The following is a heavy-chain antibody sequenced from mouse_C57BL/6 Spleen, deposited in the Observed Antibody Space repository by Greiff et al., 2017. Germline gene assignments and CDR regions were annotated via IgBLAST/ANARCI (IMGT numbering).Heavy chain of an antibody. CDR3: ARERGLYDDGYYVWFAY. CDR2: ISYDGSN. Sequence: EVKLMESGPGLVKPSQSLSLTCSVTGYSITSGYYWNWIRQFPGNKLEWMGYISYDGSNNYNPSLKNRISITRDTSKNQFFLTLNSVTTEDTATYYCARERGLYDDGYYVWFAYWGQGTLVTVSA. CDR1: GYSITSGYY. D-gene: IGHD2-3*01. J-gene: IGHJ3*01. V-gene: IGHV3-6*01.